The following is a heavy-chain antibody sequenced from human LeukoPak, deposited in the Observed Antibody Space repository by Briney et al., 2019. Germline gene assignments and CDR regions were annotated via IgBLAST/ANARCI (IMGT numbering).Heavy chain of an antibody. J-gene: IGHJ6*02. CDR3: ARADYDFWSGPFDNYYYYGMDV. CDR2: XNXXXXT. Sequence: EXNXXXXTNYNPSLKSRVTISVDTSKNQFSLKLSSVTAADTAVYYCARADYDFWSGPFDNYYYYGMDVWGQGTTVTVSS. D-gene: IGHD3-3*01. V-gene: IGHV4-34*01.